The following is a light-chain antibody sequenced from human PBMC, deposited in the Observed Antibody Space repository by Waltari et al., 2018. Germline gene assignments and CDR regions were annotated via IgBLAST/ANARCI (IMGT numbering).Light chain of an antibody. CDR1: SGSIDSKS. J-gene: IGLJ3*02. CDR3: QSYDTNNRV. V-gene: IGLV6-57*04. Sequence: NFMLTQPHSVSGSPGETVTISCTRSSGSIDSKSVQWYQQRPGSAPTTVIYEDKQRPFGVPDRFSGSIDSSSNSAALTISGLKTEDEVEYYCQSYDTNNRVFGGGTMLTVL. CDR2: EDK.